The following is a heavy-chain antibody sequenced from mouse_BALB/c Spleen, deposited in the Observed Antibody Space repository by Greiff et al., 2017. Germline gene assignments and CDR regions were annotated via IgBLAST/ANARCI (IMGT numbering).Heavy chain of an antibody. CDR1: GYTFTDYN. CDR3: ARDDGFAY. V-gene: IGHV1-18*01. Sequence: EVQLQQSGPELVKPGASVKIPCKASGYTFTDYNMDWVKQSHGKSLEWIGDINPNNGGTIYNQKFKGKATLTVDKSSSTAYMELRSLTSADTAVYYCARDDGFAYWGQGTLVTVSA. CDR2: INPNNGGT. D-gene: IGHD2-12*01. J-gene: IGHJ3*01.